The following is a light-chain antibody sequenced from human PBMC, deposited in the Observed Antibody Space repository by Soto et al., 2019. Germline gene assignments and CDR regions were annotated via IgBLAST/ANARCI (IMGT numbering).Light chain of an antibody. Sequence: DIQMTQSPSSLSAYVGDRVTITCRACHGIRNELGWYQQKPGKAPKRLIYAASSLQRGVPSRFSGSGSETEFTLTISSLQPEDFATYFCLQHSSYPPTFGQGTRLEVK. CDR1: HGIRNE. CDR2: AAS. V-gene: IGKV1-17*01. CDR3: LQHSSYPPT. J-gene: IGKJ1*01.